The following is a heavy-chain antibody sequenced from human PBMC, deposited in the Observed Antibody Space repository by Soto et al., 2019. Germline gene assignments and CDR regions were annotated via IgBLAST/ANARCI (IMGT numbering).Heavy chain of an antibody. V-gene: IGHV3-23*01. J-gene: IGHJ2*01. CDR1: GFTFSSYA. Sequence: EVQLLESGGDLVQPGGSLRLSCAASGFTFSSYAMSWVRQAPGKGLEWVSAISDSGGTTYYADSVKGRFTISRDSSKNTRCLPMNSLRAADTAVYYCARGLPTVGGWYLDLWGRGTLVTVSS. D-gene: IGHD4-17*01. CDR2: ISDSGGTT. CDR3: ARGLPTVGGWYLDL.